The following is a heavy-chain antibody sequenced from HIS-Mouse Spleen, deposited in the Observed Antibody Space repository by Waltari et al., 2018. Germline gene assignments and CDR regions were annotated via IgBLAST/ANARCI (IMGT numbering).Heavy chain of an antibody. V-gene: IGHV4-39*07. D-gene: IGHD6-13*01. Sequence: QLQLQESGPGLVKPSETLSLTCTVSGGSISSSSYYWGWIRQPPGKGLEGIGSIYYSGSTYDNLSLKSRVTISVDTSKNQFSLKLSSVTAADTAVYYCAREIPYSSSWYDWYFDLWGRGTLVTVSS. CDR3: AREIPYSSSWYDWYFDL. CDR2: IYYSGST. J-gene: IGHJ2*01. CDR1: GGSISSSSYY.